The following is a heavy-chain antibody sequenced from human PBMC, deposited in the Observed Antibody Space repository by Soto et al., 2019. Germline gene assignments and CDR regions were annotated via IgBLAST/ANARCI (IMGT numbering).Heavy chain of an antibody. CDR3: ARGRLLWFGEFRNWFDP. D-gene: IGHD3-10*01. Sequence: SETLSLTCTVSGGSISTSYYYWGWIRQSPGKGLEWIGAIYYSGTTYYNPPLQSRATISVDTSKNQFSLKLSSVTAADTAVYYCARGRLLWFGEFRNWFDPWGQGTLVTVSS. J-gene: IGHJ5*02. V-gene: IGHV4-39*07. CDR1: GGSISTSYYY. CDR2: IYYSGTT.